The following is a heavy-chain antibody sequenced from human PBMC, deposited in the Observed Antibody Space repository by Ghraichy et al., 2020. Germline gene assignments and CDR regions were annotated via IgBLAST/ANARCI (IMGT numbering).Heavy chain of an antibody. CDR3: ASGSAALSPPPS. CDR1: GFTVSSNY. Sequence: GESLNISCAASGFTVSSNYMSWVRQAPGKGLEWVSVIYSGGSTYYADSVKGRFTISRDNSKNTLYLQMNSLRAEDTAVYYGASGSAALSPPPSWGQGTLVTVSS. J-gene: IGHJ5*02. D-gene: IGHD2-2*01. CDR2: IYSGGST. V-gene: IGHV3-53*01.